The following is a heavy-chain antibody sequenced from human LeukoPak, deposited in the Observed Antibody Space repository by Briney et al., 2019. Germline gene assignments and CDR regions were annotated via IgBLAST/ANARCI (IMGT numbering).Heavy chain of an antibody. V-gene: IGHV4-4*07. CDR2: SYSSGTT. Sequence: DPSETLSLTCTVSGGSITGSHWSWLRQSAGKGLEWIWRSYSSGTTNYNPSLKSPVTMSLDTSKNQFSLRLSSMTAAYTAVYYCARGAYSFDYWGQGTLVTVSS. CDR3: ARGAYSFDY. CDR1: GGSITGSH. J-gene: IGHJ4*02.